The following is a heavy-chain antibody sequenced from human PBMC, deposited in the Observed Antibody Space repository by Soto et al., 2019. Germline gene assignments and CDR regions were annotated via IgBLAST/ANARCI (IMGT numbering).Heavy chain of an antibody. J-gene: IGHJ4*02. CDR3: AKDGLRYSGSYYQY. CDR2: ISWNSGSI. CDR1: GFTFDDYA. D-gene: IGHD1-26*01. Sequence: EVQLVESGGGLVQPGRSLRLSCAASGFTFDDYAMHWVRQAPGKGLEWVSGISWNSGSIGYADSVKGRFTISRDNAKNSLYLQMNSLRAEDTALYDCAKDGLRYSGSYYQYWGQGTLVTVSS. V-gene: IGHV3-9*01.